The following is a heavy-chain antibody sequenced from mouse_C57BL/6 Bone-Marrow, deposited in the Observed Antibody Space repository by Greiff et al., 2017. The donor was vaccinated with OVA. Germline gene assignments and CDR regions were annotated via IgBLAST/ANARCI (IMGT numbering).Heavy chain of an antibody. D-gene: IGHD2-2*01. CDR3: ARGYDGYYYAMDY. CDR2: INPNYGTT. Sequence: EVQLQQSGPELVKPGASVKISCKASGYSFTDYNMNWVKQSNGKSLEWIGVINPNYGTTSYNQKFKGKATLTVDQSSSTAYMQLNSLTSEDAAVDYGARGYDGYYYAMDYWGQGTSVTVSS. V-gene: IGHV1-39*01. CDR1: GYSFTDYN. J-gene: IGHJ4*01.